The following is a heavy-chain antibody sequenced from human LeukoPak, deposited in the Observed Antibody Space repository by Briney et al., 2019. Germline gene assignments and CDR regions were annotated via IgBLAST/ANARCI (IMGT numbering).Heavy chain of an antibody. J-gene: IGHJ4*02. CDR2: IFPSGGEI. Sequence: GGSLRLSCAASGFTFSTYSMHWVRQPPGKGLEWVSSIFPSGGEIHYADSVRGRFTISRDNSKSTLSLQMNSLRAEDTAIYYCATYRQVLLPFESWGQGTLVTVSS. CDR3: ATYRQVLLPFES. CDR1: GFTFSTYS. D-gene: IGHD2-8*02. V-gene: IGHV3-21*04.